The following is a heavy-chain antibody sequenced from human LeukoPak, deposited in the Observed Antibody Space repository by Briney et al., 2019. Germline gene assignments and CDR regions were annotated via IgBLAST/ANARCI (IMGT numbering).Heavy chain of an antibody. CDR3: ARLWFGELFPSYWYFDL. D-gene: IGHD3-10*01. Sequence: PSETLSITCTVSVDSILSYYWTWIRQPPAKRLYCIGYIYYSGSTNYNPSLKSRVTISVDTSKNQFSLKLSSVTAADTAVYYCARLWFGELFPSYWYFDLWGRGTLVTVSS. CDR2: IYYSGST. V-gene: IGHV4-59*08. J-gene: IGHJ2*01. CDR1: VDSILSYY.